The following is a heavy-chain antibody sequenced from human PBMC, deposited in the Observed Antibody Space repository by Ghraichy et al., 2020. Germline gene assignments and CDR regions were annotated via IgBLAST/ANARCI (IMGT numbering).Heavy chain of an antibody. D-gene: IGHD2-2*01. J-gene: IGHJ4*02. CDR3: ARGPTNTSRNFDY. Sequence: TLSLTCAVYGGSFSGYYWSWIRQPPGKGLEWIGEINHSGSTNYNPSLKSRVTISVDTSKNQFSLKLSSVTAADTAVYYCARGPTNTSRNFDYWGQGTLVTVSS. CDR1: GGSFSGYY. V-gene: IGHV4-34*01. CDR2: INHSGST.